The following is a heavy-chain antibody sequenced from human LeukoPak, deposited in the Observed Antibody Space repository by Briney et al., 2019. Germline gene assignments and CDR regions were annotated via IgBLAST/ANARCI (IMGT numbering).Heavy chain of an antibody. Sequence: SETLSLTCTVSGVSSSSSYWSWIRQPPGKGLEWIGYIFYTGDSNHNPSLKSRVSISLDTSKDKISLKLSSVTAADTAVYYCARHRFASPLDSWGQGTLVTVSS. D-gene: IGHD2-21*01. V-gene: IGHV4-59*08. CDR3: ARHRFASPLDS. CDR1: GVSSSSSY. J-gene: IGHJ4*02. CDR2: IFYTGDS.